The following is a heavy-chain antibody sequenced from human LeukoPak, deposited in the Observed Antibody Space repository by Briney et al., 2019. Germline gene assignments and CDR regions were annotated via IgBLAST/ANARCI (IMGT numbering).Heavy chain of an antibody. J-gene: IGHJ4*02. Sequence: GRSLRLSCAASGYTFSTHGMHWVRQAPGKGLEWLAVISYDGRNTYYADSVKGRLTISRDNSKNTLFLQMNSLRGEDTAVYYCAKDRLVVAPAAMTFNFDYWGQGTLVTVSS. CDR3: AKDRLVVAPAAMTFNFDY. D-gene: IGHD2-2*01. CDR1: GYTFSTHG. V-gene: IGHV3-30*18. CDR2: ISYDGRNT.